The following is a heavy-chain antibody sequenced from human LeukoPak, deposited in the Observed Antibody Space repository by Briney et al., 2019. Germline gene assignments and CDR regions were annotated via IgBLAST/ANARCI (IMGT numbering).Heavy chain of an antibody. CDR1: GSSLRNFG. Sequence: PRGSLRLSCVPSGSSLRNFGMSWVRQAPGKGRGWVSEFIDRGEGGKTIYADSVKGRFTISRDNSMNMLYLQMNSLRAEDTAVYYCAKDIGFSSSWYSQYYFDYWGQGTLVTVSS. D-gene: IGHD6-13*01. V-gene: IGHV3-23*01. J-gene: IGHJ4*02. CDR2: FIDRGEGGKT. CDR3: AKDIGFSSSWYSQYYFDY.